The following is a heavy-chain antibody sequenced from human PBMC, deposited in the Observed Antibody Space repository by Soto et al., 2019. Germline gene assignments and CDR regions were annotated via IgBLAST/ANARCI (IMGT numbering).Heavy chain of an antibody. D-gene: IGHD2-2*01. Sequence: GGSLRLSCAASGFTVSSNYMSWVRQAPGKGLEWVSVIYSGGSTYYADSVKGRFTISRDNSKNTLYLQMNSLRAEDTAVYYCARVEWSAAALYYYGLDGWGQGTTVTVSS. CDR1: GFTVSSNY. V-gene: IGHV3-66*01. CDR3: ARVEWSAAALYYYGLDG. CDR2: IYSGGST. J-gene: IGHJ6*02.